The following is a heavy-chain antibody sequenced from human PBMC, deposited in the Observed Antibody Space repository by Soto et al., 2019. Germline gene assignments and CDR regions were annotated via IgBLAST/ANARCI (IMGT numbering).Heavy chain of an antibody. J-gene: IGHJ4*02. CDR3: ARHVTAMVLDYGNGVAY. CDR1: GGSISSSSYY. V-gene: IGHV4-39*01. D-gene: IGHD5-18*01. Sequence: QLQLQESGPGLVKPSETLSLTCTVSGGSISSSSYYWGWIRQPPGKGLEWIGSIYYSGSTYYNPSLKSRVTISVDTSKNQFSLKLSSVTAADTAVYYCARHVTAMVLDYGNGVAYWGQGTLVTVSS. CDR2: IYYSGST.